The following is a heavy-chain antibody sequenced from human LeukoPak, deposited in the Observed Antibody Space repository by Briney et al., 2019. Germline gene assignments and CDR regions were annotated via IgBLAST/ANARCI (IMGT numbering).Heavy chain of an antibody. D-gene: IGHD4-17*01. V-gene: IGHV3-23*01. CDR2: ISGSGGST. CDR1: GFTFSSYA. Sequence: GGSLRLSCAASGFTFSSYAMSWVRQAPGKGLEWVSAISGSGGSTYYADSVKGRFTISRDNAKKSLYLEMNSLRAEDTAVYYCASGMTTVTTRPYYFDYWGQGTLVTVSS. CDR3: ASGMTTVTTRPYYFDY. J-gene: IGHJ4*02.